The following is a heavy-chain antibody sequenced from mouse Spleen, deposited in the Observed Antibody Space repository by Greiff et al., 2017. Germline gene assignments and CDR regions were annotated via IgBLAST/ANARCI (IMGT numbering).Heavy chain of an antibody. D-gene: IGHD1-1*02. V-gene: IGHV1-42*01. CDR2: INPSTGGT. CDR1: GYSFTGYY. CDR3: ARRGWSLAWFAY. J-gene: IGHJ3*01. Sequence: EVQLQQSGPELVKPGASVKISCKASGYSFTGYYMNWVKQSPEKSLEWIGEINPSTGGTTYNQKFKAKATLTVDKSSSTAYMQLKSLTSEDSAVYYCARRGWSLAWFAYWGQGTLVTVSA.